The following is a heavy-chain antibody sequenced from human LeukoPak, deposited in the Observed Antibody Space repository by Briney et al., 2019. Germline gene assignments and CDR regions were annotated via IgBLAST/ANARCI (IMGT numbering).Heavy chain of an antibody. CDR1: GFTFSNYW. CDR3: ARGWWSYSVPLMDV. CDR2: IDTYDSSR. J-gene: IGHJ6*04. Sequence: GGSLRLSCAASGFTFSNYWMHWVRQAPGKGLVWVARIDTYDSSRTYADSVKGRFTISRDNAKNTLYLQMNSLRAEDTAVYYCARGWWSYSVPLMDVWGKGTTVTVSS. V-gene: IGHV3-74*01. D-gene: IGHD1-26*01.